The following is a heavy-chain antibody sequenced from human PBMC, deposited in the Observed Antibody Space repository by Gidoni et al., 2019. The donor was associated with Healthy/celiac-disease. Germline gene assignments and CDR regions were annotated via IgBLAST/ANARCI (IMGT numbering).Heavy chain of an antibody. CDR2: ISYDGSNK. D-gene: IGHD1-26*01. J-gene: IGHJ3*02. CDR1: TVVSYA. Sequence: TVVSYAMHWVRQAPGKGLEWVAVISYDGSNKYYADSVKGRFTISRDNSKNTLYLQMNSLRAEDTAVYYCARPLSGSYDPDAFDIWGQGTMVTVSS. CDR3: ARPLSGSYDPDAFDI. V-gene: IGHV3-30-3*01.